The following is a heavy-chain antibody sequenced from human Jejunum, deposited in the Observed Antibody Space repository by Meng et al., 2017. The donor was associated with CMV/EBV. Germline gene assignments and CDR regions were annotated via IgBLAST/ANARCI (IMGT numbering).Heavy chain of an antibody. CDR1: FKVTSIY. V-gene: IGHV3-53*05. D-gene: IGHD6-13*01. CDR3: ARDRGSGSRWYWHFDL. CDR2: IYTGGST. Sequence: FKVTSIYLGWVRQAPGKGLEWVSTIYTGGSTFYTDSVEGRFTISRDNPKNTLYLQMNSLRPEDTAIYYCARDRGSGSRWYWHFDLWGRGTLVTVSS. J-gene: IGHJ2*01.